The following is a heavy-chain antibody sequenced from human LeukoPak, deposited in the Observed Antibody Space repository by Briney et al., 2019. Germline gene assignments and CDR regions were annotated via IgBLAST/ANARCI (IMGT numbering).Heavy chain of an antibody. Sequence: ASVKVSCKVSGYTLTELSMHWVRQAPGKGLEWMGGFDPEDGETIYAQKFQGRVTMTEDTSTDTAYMELGSLRSEDTAVCYFATVTSGSSKLGFDYWGQGTLVTVSS. D-gene: IGHD1-1*01. CDR2: FDPEDGET. V-gene: IGHV1-24*01. CDR1: GYTLTELS. J-gene: IGHJ4*02. CDR3: ATVTSGSSKLGFDY.